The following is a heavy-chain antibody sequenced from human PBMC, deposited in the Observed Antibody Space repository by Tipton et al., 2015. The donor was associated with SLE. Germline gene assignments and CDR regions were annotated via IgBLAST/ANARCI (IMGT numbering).Heavy chain of an antibody. CDR2: IYYSGSI. Sequence: LRLSCTVSGGSISSHYWSWIRQPPGKGLEWIGYIYYSGSISYNPSLKSRVTISVDTSKNQFSLKLSSVTAADTAVYYCARARDAFDIWGQGTMVTVSS. V-gene: IGHV4-59*11. J-gene: IGHJ3*02. CDR3: ARARDAFDI. CDR1: GGSISSHY.